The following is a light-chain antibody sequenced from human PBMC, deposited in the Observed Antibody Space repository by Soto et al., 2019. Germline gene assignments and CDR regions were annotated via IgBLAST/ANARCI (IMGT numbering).Light chain of an antibody. Sequence: QSALTQPRSVSGSPGQSVTISCTGTSSDVGGYNYVSWYQQHPGKAPKLIIYDVSKRPSVVPDRFSGSKSGNTASLTISGLQAEDEADYYCCSSAGTYTSVCGGGTKLTVL. CDR2: DVS. CDR3: CSSAGTYTSV. V-gene: IGLV2-11*01. CDR1: SSDVGGYNY. J-gene: IGLJ3*02.